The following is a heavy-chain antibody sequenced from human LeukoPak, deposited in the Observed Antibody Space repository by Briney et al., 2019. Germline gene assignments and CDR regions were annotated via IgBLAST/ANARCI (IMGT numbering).Heavy chain of an antibody. CDR1: GGSISSYY. V-gene: IGHV4-59*01. CDR3: ARGEAYSSSSTNFDY. D-gene: IGHD6-6*01. J-gene: IGHJ4*02. CDR2: IYYSGST. Sequence: PSETLSLTCTVSGGSISSYYWSWIRQPPGKGLEWIGYIYYSGSTNYNPSLKSRVTISVDTSKNQFSLKLSSVTAADTAVYYCARGEAYSSSSTNFDYWGQGTLVTVSS.